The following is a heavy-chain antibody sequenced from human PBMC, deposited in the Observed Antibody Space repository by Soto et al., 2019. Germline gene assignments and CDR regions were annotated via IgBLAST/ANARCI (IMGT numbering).Heavy chain of an antibody. CDR1: GFTFNSYA. CDR3: ARRYYDSSGYHSGYYYGMDV. Sequence: GGSLRLSCAASGFTFNSYAMHWVRQAPGKGLEWVAIISYDGSIKYYADSVKGRFTISRDNSKNTLYLQMSSLRIEDTAVYYCARRYYDSSGYHSGYYYGMDVWGQGTTVTVSS. V-gene: IGHV3-30-3*01. CDR2: ISYDGSIK. J-gene: IGHJ6*02. D-gene: IGHD3-22*01.